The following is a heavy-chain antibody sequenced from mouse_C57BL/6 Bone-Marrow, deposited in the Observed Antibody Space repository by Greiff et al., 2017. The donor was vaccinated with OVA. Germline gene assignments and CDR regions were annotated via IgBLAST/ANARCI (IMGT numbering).Heavy chain of an antibody. V-gene: IGHV1-81*01. CDR3: ASREDSIYYDYRRNY. CDR1: GYTFTSYG. J-gene: IGHJ2*01. D-gene: IGHD2-4*01. CDR2: IYPRSGNT. Sequence: QVQLKQSGAELARPGASVKLSCKASGYTFTSYGISWVKQRTGQGLEWIGEIYPRSGNTYYNEKFKGKATLTADKSSSTAYMELRSLTSEDSAVYFCASREDSIYYDYRRNYWGQGTTLTVSS.